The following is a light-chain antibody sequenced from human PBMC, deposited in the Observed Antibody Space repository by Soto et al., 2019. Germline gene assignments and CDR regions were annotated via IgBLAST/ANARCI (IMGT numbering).Light chain of an antibody. CDR1: SSDIGDYNY. CDR3: SSYAGSNSPFV. V-gene: IGLV2-8*01. J-gene: IGLJ1*01. Sequence: QSALTQPPSASGSPGQSVTISCTGTSSDIGDYNYVSWYQQHPGKAPKLMIYEVSKRPSGVPDRFSGSKSGNTASLTVSGLQAEDDADYYCSSYAGSNSPFVFGSGTKLTVL. CDR2: EVS.